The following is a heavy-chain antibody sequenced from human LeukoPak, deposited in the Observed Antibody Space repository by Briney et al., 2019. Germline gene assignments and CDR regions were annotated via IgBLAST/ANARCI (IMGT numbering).Heavy chain of an antibody. CDR2: IYYSGST. V-gene: IGHV4-59*01. Sequence: PSETLPLTCTVSGGSISSYYWSWIRQPPGKGLEWIGYIYYSGSTNYNPSLKSRVTISVDTSKNQFSLKLSSVTAADTAVYYCARLDYGGAFDIWGQGTMVTVSS. D-gene: IGHD4-17*01. J-gene: IGHJ3*02. CDR1: GGSISSYY. CDR3: ARLDYGGAFDI.